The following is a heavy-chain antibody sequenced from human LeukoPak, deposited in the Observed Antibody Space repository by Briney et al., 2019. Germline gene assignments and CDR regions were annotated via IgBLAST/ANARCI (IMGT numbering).Heavy chain of an antibody. J-gene: IGHJ5*02. V-gene: IGHV1-69*01. CDR2: IIPIFGTA. Sequence: RASVKVSCKASGGTFSSYAISWVRQAPGQGLEWMGGIIPIFGTANYAQKFQGRVTTTADESTSTAYMELSSLRSEDTAVYYCARAVLEWLWVWFDPWGQGTLVTVSS. CDR1: GGTFSSYA. CDR3: ARAVLEWLWVWFDP. D-gene: IGHD3-3*01.